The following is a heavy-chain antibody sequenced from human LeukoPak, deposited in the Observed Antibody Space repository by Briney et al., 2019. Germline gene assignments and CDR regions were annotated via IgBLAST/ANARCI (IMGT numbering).Heavy chain of an antibody. V-gene: IGHV1-18*01. CDR3: ASFSDSSGYYPLDY. CDR2: ISAYNGNT. D-gene: IGHD3-22*01. J-gene: IGHJ4*02. CDR1: GYTFTSYG. Sequence: ASVKVSCEASGYTFTSYGISWVRQAPGQGLEWMGWISAYNGNTNYAQKLQGRVTMTTDTSTSTAYMELRSLRSDDTAVYYCASFSDSSGYYPLDYWGQGTLVTVSS.